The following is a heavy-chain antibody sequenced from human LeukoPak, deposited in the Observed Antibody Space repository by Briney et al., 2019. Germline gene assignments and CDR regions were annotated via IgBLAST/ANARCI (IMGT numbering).Heavy chain of an antibody. D-gene: IGHD6-13*01. V-gene: IGHV3-30*02. CDR1: GFTFSSYG. J-gene: IGHJ6*03. CDR3: AKDPTDSSSWYISYYYYYMDV. Sequence: GGSLRLSCAASGFTFSSYGMHWVRQAPGKGLEWVAFIRYDGSNKYYADSVKGRFTISRDNSKNTLYLQMNSLRAEDTAVYYCAKDPTDSSSWYISYYYYYMDVWGKGTTVTISS. CDR2: IRYDGSNK.